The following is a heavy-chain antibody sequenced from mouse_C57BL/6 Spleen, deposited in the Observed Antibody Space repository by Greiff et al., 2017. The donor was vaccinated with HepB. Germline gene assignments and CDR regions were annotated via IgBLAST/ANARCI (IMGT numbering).Heavy chain of an antibody. Sequence: QVQLQQSGAELVKPGASVKISCKASGYAFSSYWMNWVKQRPGKGLEWIGQIYPGDGDTNYNGKFKGKATLTADKSSSTAYMQLSSLTSEDSAVYFCARTTPNWPFDYWGQGTTLTVSS. J-gene: IGHJ2*01. CDR1: GYAFSSYW. D-gene: IGHD4-1*01. V-gene: IGHV1-80*01. CDR2: IYPGDGDT. CDR3: ARTTPNWPFDY.